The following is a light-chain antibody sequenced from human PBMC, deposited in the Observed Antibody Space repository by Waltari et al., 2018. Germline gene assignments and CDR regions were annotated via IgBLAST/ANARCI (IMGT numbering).Light chain of an antibody. V-gene: IGLV2-14*03. CDR3: SSFTSRSTWV. J-gene: IGLJ3*02. CDR1: TSDLGGYNY. Sequence: QSALTQPASVSRSPGQSITISCSGSTSDLGGYNYVSWYQHHPGKAPKLMIYDVSSRPSGVPNRFSGSKSGNTASLTISGLQAEDEADYYCSSFTSRSTWVFGGGTKVTVL. CDR2: DVS.